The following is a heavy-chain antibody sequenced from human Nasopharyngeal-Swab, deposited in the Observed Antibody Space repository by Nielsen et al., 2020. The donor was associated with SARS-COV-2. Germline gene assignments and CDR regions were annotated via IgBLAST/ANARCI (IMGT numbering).Heavy chain of an antibody. D-gene: IGHD6-19*01. Sequence: VRQMPGKGLEWVSRITGDGRNTRYADSVKGRFTISRDNAKNALYLQMNSLRVEDTAVYYCARPVDDSSGNEFHYWGQGTLVTVSS. CDR3: ARPVDDSSGNEFHY. J-gene: IGHJ4*02. CDR2: ITGDGRNT. V-gene: IGHV3-74*01.